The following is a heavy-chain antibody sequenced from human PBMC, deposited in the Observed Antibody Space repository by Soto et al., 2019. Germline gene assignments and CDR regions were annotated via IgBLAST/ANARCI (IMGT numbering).Heavy chain of an antibody. V-gene: IGHV3-11*05. D-gene: IGHD3-10*01. CDR2: ISSSGSYT. CDR3: ARDHQVRGPYDE. CDR1: GFTFSDYY. J-gene: IGHJ4*02. Sequence: QVQLVESGGGLVKPGGSLRLSCAASGFTFSDYYMSWIRQAPGKGLAWLSYISSSGSYTNYADSVKGRFTISRDNAKNSLYLQMNSLRAEDTAVYYCARDHQVRGPYDEWGQGTLVTVSS.